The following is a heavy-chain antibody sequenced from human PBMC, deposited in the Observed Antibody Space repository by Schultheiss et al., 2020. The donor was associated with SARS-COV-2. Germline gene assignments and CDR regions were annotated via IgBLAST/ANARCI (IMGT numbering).Heavy chain of an antibody. Sequence: GESLKISCAASGFTFSSYAMSWVRQAPGKGLEWVAVISYDGSNKYYADSVKGRFTISRDNAKNSLYLQMNSLRAEDTAVYYCAREREGGIAADGSFDYWGQGTLVTVSS. V-gene: IGHV3-30*07. D-gene: IGHD6-13*01. J-gene: IGHJ4*02. CDR1: GFTFSSYA. CDR3: AREREGGIAADGSFDY. CDR2: ISYDGSNK.